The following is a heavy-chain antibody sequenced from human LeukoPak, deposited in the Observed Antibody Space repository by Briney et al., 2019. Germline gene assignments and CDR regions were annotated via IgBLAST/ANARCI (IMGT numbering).Heavy chain of an antibody. V-gene: IGHV4-31*03. D-gene: IGHD3-10*01. J-gene: IGHJ4*02. CDR1: GGSISSGGYY. Sequence: SQTLSLTCTVSGGSISSGGYYWSWIRQHPGKGLEWIGPIYYSGSTYYNPSLKSRVTISVDTSKNQFSLKLSSVTAADTAVYYCAREPRITMVRGVIIGYFDYWGQGTLVTVSS. CDR3: AREPRITMVRGVIIGYFDY. CDR2: IYYSGST.